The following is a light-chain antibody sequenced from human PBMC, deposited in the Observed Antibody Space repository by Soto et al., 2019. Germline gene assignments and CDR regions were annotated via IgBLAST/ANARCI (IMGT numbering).Light chain of an antibody. V-gene: IGKV1-39*01. J-gene: IGKJ2*01. CDR3: QKSDSTPYT. Sequence: DIQMTQSPSSLSASVGDRVTITCRASQTISTYLNWYQQKPGKAPRLLIYDASSLLSGVPSRFSGSGSETDFTLTIASLQPEDFSTYYCQKSDSTPYTFGQGTKVDIK. CDR1: QTISTY. CDR2: DAS.